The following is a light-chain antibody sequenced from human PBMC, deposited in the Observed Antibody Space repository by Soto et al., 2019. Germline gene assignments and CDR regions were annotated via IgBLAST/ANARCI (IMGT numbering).Light chain of an antibody. CDR3: LQHNDYPYT. J-gene: IGKJ2*01. CDR1: QGIGSD. V-gene: IGKV1-17*01. CDR2: AAS. Sequence: DIQMTQSPSSLSASVGDRVTITCRTSQGIGSDLSWYQQKPGKAPKRLIYAASSFQSGVPSRFSGSGSGTEFTRTISSLQPEDFATYYCLQHNDYPYTFGQGTKLEIK.